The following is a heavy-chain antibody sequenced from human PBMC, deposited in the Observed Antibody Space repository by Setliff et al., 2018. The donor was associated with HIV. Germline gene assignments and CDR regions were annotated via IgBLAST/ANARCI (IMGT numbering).Heavy chain of an antibody. CDR2: ISAHNGKT. J-gene: IGHJ4*02. Sequence: GASVKVSCKASGYTFTSYGISWVRQAPGQGLEWMGWISAHNGKTNNAQKLQGRVTMTTDTSTSTAYMELRSLRSDDTAVYYCVRDRETVSISGVAVPYFDYWGQGTQVTRLL. V-gene: IGHV1-18*01. CDR3: VRDRETVSISGVAVPYFDY. D-gene: IGHD3-3*01. CDR1: GYTFTSYG.